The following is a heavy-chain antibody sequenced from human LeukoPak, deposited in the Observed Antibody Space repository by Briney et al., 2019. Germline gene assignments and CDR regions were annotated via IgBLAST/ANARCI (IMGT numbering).Heavy chain of an antibody. CDR3: ARDRGGSGSYYSDY. CDR1: GFTFSSYA. Sequence: PGGSLRLSCAASGFTFSSYAMHWVRQAPGKGLEWVAAMSSDGSNKNYADSVKGRFTISRDNFKNTLFPEMNSLRPEDMAVYYCARDRGGSGSYYSDYWGQGTLVIVSS. CDR2: MSSDGSNK. V-gene: IGHV3-30-3*01. J-gene: IGHJ4*02. D-gene: IGHD3-10*01.